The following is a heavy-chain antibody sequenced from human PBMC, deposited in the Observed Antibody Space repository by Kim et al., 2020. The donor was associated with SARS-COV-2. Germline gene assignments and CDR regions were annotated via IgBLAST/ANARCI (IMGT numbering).Heavy chain of an antibody. V-gene: IGHV3-23*01. Sequence: RGDTTTYADSVKGRLTVSRDNSKSTLYLQMSSLRAEDTARYYCANPRQPDYWGQGTLVTVSS. CDR3: ANPRQPDY. D-gene: IGHD6-13*01. J-gene: IGHJ4*02. CDR2: RGDTT.